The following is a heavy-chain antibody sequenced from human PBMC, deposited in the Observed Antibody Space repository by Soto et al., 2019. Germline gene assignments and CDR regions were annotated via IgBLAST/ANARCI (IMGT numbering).Heavy chain of an antibody. CDR1: GYSISLGYY. CDR3: ARAGDIPYFDH. V-gene: IGHV4-38-2*01. J-gene: IGHJ4*02. Sequence: PSETLSLTCAVSGYSISLGYYWVWIRQPPGKGLEWIGSIYHSGNTYYNPSLKSRVSISLDTSKNHFSLELTSVTAADTAVYYCARAGDIPYFDHWGQGTLVTVSS. CDR2: IYHSGNT. D-gene: IGHD3-16*01.